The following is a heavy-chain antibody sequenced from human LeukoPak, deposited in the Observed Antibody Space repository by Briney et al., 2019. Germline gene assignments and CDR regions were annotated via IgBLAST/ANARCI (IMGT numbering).Heavy chain of an antibody. CDR2: LNPSGGSS. V-gene: IGHV1-46*01. D-gene: IGHD1-1*01. Sequence: GASVKVSCKASGYTVTSYYMHWVRQAPGQGLEWMGILNPSGGSSSYAQKFQGRATLTRATSTSTVYMELSSLRSDDTAVYYCARARVQLERRPFYNWFDPWGQGTLVTVSS. CDR3: ARARVQLERRPFYNWFDP. J-gene: IGHJ5*02. CDR1: GYTVTSYY.